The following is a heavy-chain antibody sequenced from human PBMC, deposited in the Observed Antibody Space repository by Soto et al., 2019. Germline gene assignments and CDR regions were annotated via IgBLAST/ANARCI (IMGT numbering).Heavy chain of an antibody. J-gene: IGHJ4*02. Sequence: EVQLVESGGGLVQPGRSLRLSCAASGFTFDDDAMHWVRQAPGKGLEWVSGISWNSGSIGYADSVKGRFTISRDNAKNSVYLQMNSLRAEDTAVYFCEKTPARGYFDYWGQGTLVTVSS. CDR2: ISWNSGSI. CDR1: GFTFDDDA. V-gene: IGHV3-9*01. CDR3: EKTPARGYFDY.